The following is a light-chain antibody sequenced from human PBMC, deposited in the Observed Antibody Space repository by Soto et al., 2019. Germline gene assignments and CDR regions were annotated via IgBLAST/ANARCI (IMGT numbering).Light chain of an antibody. V-gene: IGLV2-14*01. CDR3: SSYSSSTVRYV. CDR2: EVS. J-gene: IGLJ1*01. CDR1: SCDVGSYDF. Sequence: QSALTQPASVSGSPGQSITMSCTGTSCDVGSYDFVSWYQQHPGKAPKLLIYEVSNRPSGVSARFSGSKSDTSASLTISGLQAADEADYFCSSYSSSTVRYVFGSGTKVTVL.